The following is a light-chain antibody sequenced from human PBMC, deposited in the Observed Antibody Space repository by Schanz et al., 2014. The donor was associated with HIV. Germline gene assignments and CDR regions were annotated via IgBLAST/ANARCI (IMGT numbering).Light chain of an antibody. CDR3: QQYGNSPRT. CDR2: DAS. Sequence: EMVMTQSPATLSASPGERATLSCRASQSIGSNLAWYQQKPGQAPRLLIYDASNRATGIPARFSGSGSGTDFTLTISSLEPEDFAVYYCQQYGNSPRTFGQGTKLEIK. CDR1: QSIGSN. V-gene: IGKV3D-15*01. J-gene: IGKJ2*02.